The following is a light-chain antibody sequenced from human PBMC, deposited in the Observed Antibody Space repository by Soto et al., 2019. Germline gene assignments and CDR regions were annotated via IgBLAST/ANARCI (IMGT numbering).Light chain of an antibody. CDR3: SSYSSATQGVL. Sequence: QSALTQPASVSGSPGQSITISCTGSSSDIGGYIYISWFQHHPGKAPKLMIYELSNRPSGVYSCFSGSRSDNTSSLNISGLQSEDEAIYYCSSYSSATQGVLFGGGTKLTVL. CDR2: ELS. J-gene: IGLJ2*01. V-gene: IGLV2-14*01. CDR1: SSDIGGYIY.